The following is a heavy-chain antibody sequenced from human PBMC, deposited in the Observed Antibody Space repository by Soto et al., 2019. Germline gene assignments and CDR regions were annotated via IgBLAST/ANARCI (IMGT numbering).Heavy chain of an antibody. J-gene: IGHJ4*02. Sequence: QVQLVQSGAEVKKPGASVKVSCKASGYTCTSYAMHWVRQAPAQRLEWMGWINADNGNTKYSQKFQGRVTITRETSASTGYMELISLRSEDTAVYYCARDQDQWRVSPDYGGQGTLVTVSS. D-gene: IGHD6-19*01. V-gene: IGHV1-3*01. CDR3: ARDQDQWRVSPDY. CDR1: GYTCTSYA. CDR2: INADNGNT.